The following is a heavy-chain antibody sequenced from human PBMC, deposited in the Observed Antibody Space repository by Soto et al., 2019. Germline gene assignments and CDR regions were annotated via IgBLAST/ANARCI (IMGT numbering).Heavy chain of an antibody. V-gene: IGHV1-8*01. D-gene: IGHD6-13*01. Sequence: ASVKVSCKASGYTFTSYDINWVRQATGQGLEWMGWMNPNSGNTAYAQKFQGRVTMTRDTSISTAYTELSSLRSEDTATYYCARDAAAGLNDYWGQGTLVTVSS. J-gene: IGHJ4*02. CDR3: ARDAAAGLNDY. CDR2: MNPNSGNT. CDR1: GYTFTSYD.